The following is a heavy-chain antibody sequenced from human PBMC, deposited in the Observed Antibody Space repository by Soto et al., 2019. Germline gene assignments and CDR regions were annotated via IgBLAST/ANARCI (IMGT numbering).Heavy chain of an antibody. J-gene: IGHJ4*02. CDR3: AKDKGVFNWATSYFDY. Sequence: QVQLVESGGGVVQPGRSLRLSCAASGFTFSNYAMHWVRQAPGKGLEWVALTSYDGNNEYYTDSVKGRFTISRHNSKNTLFLQMNSPRPEDTAVYYCAKDKGVFNWATSYFDYWGQGALVTVSS. D-gene: IGHD1-1*01. CDR2: TSYDGNNE. V-gene: IGHV3-30*18. CDR1: GFTFSNYA.